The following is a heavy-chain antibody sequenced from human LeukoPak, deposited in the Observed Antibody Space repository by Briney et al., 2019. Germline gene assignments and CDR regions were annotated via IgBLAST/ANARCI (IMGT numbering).Heavy chain of an antibody. CDR2: ISSSSSTV. D-gene: IGHD5-24*01. CDR3: ARGEMATSGECYYFDY. CDR1: GFTFSSYW. V-gene: IGHV3-48*04. Sequence: VGSLRLSCAASGFTFSSYWISWVRQSPGKGLEWVSYISSSSSTVYHADSEKRLSTILRAYTKHSLYLQMNGTRAEDTAVYYCARGEMATSGECYYFDYWGQGTLVTVSS. J-gene: IGHJ4*02.